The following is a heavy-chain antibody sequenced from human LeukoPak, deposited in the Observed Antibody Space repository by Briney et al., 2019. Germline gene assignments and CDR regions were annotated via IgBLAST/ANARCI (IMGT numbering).Heavy chain of an antibody. J-gene: IGHJ3*02. CDR1: GGSISSYY. D-gene: IGHD3-22*01. Sequence: PSGTLSLTCTVSGGSISSYYWSWIRQPPGKGLEWIGYIYTSGSTNYNPSLKSRVTISVDTSKNQFSLKLSSVTAADTAVYYCARRSGYGWDDAFDIWGQGTMVTVSS. CDR3: ARRSGYGWDDAFDI. CDR2: IYTSGST. V-gene: IGHV4-4*09.